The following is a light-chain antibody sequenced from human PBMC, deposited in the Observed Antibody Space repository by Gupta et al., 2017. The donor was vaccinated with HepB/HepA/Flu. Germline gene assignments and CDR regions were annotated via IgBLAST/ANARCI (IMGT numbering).Light chain of an antibody. CDR1: QGISSY. Sequence: DIQLTQSPSFLSASVGDRVTITCRASQGISSYLAWYQQKPGKAPKLLIYAASTVKSGVPSRFSGSGYGTEFTLTISSRQPEDFATYYCQQRNSSPSTFGHGTNVDIK. V-gene: IGKV1-9*01. J-gene: IGKJ3*01. CDR2: AAS. CDR3: QQRNSSPST.